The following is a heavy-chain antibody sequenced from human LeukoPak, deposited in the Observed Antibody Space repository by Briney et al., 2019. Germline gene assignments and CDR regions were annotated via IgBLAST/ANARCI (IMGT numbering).Heavy chain of an antibody. Sequence: GGSLRLSCAASGFTVSTNYMSWGRQAPGKGLEWVSVIYSDGRTYYADSVKGRFTISRDNSKNTLCLQMNSLRAEDTAVYYCAKDVFELRYFDGWFDPWGQGTLVTVSS. CDR3: AKDVFELRYFDGWFDP. CDR2: IYSDGRT. J-gene: IGHJ5*02. D-gene: IGHD3-9*01. V-gene: IGHV3-53*01. CDR1: GFTVSTNY.